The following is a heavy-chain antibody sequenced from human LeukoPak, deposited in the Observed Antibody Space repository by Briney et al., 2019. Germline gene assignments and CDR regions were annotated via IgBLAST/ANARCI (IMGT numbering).Heavy chain of an antibody. V-gene: IGHV1-18*01. CDR1: GYTFTSYG. J-gene: IGHJ4*02. CDR3: ARDSYVVATLRHFDY. CDR2: ISAYNGNT. Sequence: ASLKVSCKASGYTFTSYGISWVRQAPGHGLEWMGWISAYNGNTNYAQKLQGRVTMTTDTSTSTAYMELRSLRSGDTAVYYCARDSYVVATLRHFDYWGQGTLVSVSS. D-gene: IGHD5-12*01.